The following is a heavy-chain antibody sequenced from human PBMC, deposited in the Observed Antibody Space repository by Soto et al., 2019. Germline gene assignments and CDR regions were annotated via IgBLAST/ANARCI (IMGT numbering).Heavy chain of an antibody. V-gene: IGHV4-39*01. CDR2: IYYSGST. CDR1: GGSISSSSYY. Sequence: SETLSLTCTVSGGSISSSSYYWGWIRQPPGKGLEWIGSIYYSGSTYYNPSLKSRVTISVDTSKNQFSLKLSSVTAADTAVYYCARLRTVTTDYGLYYFDYWGQGTLVTVSS. D-gene: IGHD4-4*01. J-gene: IGHJ4*02. CDR3: ARLRTVTTDYGLYYFDY.